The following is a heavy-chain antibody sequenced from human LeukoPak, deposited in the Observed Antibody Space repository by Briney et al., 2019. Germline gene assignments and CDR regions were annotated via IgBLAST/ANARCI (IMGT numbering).Heavy chain of an antibody. J-gene: IGHJ5*02. CDR3: AKEVLGP. CDR1: GGSISSSY. CDR2: IYFSGST. D-gene: IGHD7-27*01. Sequence: SETLSLTCTVSGGSISSSYWSWIRQPPGEGLEWIGYIYFSGSTNYNPSLKSRVTISVDTSKNQLSLKLRSVTAADTAVYYCAKEVLGPWGQGTLVTVSS. V-gene: IGHV4-59*12.